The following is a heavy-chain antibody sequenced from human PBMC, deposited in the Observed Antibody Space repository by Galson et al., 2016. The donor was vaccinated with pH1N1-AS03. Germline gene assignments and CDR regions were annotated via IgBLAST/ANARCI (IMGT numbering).Heavy chain of an antibody. J-gene: IGHJ3*02. Sequence: SLRLSCAASGFTFSKSEMNWVRRAPGKGLEWISYITGRGSPRYYADSVKGRFTISRDNAKNSLYLQMNSLRADDTALYYCTSLHGSNYGANPSPAFDIWGRGTMVTVSS. CDR2: ITGRGSPR. V-gene: IGHV3-48*03. CDR3: TSLHGSNYGANPSPAFDI. D-gene: IGHD4-23*01. CDR1: GFTFSKSE.